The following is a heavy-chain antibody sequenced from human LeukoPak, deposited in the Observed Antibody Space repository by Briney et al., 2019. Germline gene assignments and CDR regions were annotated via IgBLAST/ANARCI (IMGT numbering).Heavy chain of an antibody. Sequence: PGGSLRLSCAASGFTFDSYWMTWVRQAPGKGLEWVANIKQDGSEKYYVDSMKGRFTISRDNAKNSLYLQMNGLRAEDTAVYFCARGGYRTVFDYWGQGTLVTVSS. CDR3: ARGGYRTVFDY. J-gene: IGHJ4*02. V-gene: IGHV3-7*05. D-gene: IGHD5-18*01. CDR1: GFTFDSYW. CDR2: IKQDGSEK.